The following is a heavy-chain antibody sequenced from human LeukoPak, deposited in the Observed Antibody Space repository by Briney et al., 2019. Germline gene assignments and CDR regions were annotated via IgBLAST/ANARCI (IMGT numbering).Heavy chain of an antibody. J-gene: IGHJ4*02. CDR2: ISYDGSNK. CDR1: GFTFSSYA. Sequence: GGSLRLSCAASGFTFSSYAMHWVRQAPGKGLEWVAVISYDGSNKYYADSVKGRFTISRDNSKNTLYLQMNSLRAEDTAAHYCARFEGATSPIDYWGQGTLVTVSS. V-gene: IGHV3-30-3*01. CDR3: ARFEGATSPIDY. D-gene: IGHD1-26*01.